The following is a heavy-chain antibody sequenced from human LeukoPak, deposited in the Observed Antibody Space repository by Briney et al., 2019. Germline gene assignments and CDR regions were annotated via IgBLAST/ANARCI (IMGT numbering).Heavy chain of an antibody. CDR3: ASLLWFGELPPYGMDV. D-gene: IGHD3-10*01. CDR2: IYSGGST. CDR1: GFTFSSYW. J-gene: IGHJ6*02. Sequence: GGSLRLSCAASGFTFSSYWMSWVRQAPGKGLEWVSVIYSGGSTYYADSVKGRFTISRDNSKNTLYLQMNSLRAEDTAVYYCASLLWFGELPPYGMDVWGQGTTVTASS. V-gene: IGHV3-53*01.